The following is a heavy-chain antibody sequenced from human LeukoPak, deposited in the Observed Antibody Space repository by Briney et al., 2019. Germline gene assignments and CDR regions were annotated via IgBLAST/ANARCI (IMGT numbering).Heavy chain of an antibody. J-gene: IGHJ4*02. CDR1: CRSISNCY. D-gene: IGHD4-17*01. V-gene: IGHV4-59*07. CDR2: MWYSGST. Sequence: TSDTLSLTCTVWCRSISNCYWSGMPGPPGRGGEGIGYMWYSGSTTYNPSLKSRVTISIATSKNQFSLKLSYVTAADTAVYSCARLTTRYGNYDYGNYFEYWGQGTLVTVSS. CDR3: ARLTTRYGNYDYGNYFEY.